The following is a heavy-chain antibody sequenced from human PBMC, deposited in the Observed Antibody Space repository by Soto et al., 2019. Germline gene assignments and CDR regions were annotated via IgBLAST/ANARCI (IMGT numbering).Heavy chain of an antibody. D-gene: IGHD2-8*02. CDR1: GGSISSVDYY. J-gene: IGHJ4*02. Sequence: SETLSLTCTVSGGSISSVDYYWSWIRQPPGTGLEWIGYIYYSGSTNYNPSLKSRVTISVDTSKNQFSLKLTSVTAADTAVYYCARDKITGLFDYWGQGTLVTVSS. CDR2: IYYSGST. CDR3: ARDKITGLFDY. V-gene: IGHV4-30-4*01.